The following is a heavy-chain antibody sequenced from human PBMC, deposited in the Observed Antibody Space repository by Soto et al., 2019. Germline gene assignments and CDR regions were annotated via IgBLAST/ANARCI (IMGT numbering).Heavy chain of an antibody. CDR3: ARGXSRARIAARPLFFGLDV. D-gene: IGHD6-6*01. V-gene: IGHV4-34*01. J-gene: IGHJ6*02. CDR2: IHHSGST. CDR1: GGSFSCYY. Sequence: SETLSLTCAVYGGSFSCYYWNWIRQPPGKGLEWLGEIHHSGSTKYNPSLKSRVTISVDTSKNQISLKLSSATAADTAVYYCARGXSRARIAARPLFFGLDVWGQGTTVTVSS.